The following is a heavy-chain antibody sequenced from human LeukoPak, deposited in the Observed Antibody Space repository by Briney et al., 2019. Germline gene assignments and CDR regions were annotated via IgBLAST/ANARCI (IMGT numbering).Heavy chain of an antibody. J-gene: IGHJ4*02. CDR1: GFTFSSYA. D-gene: IGHD1-26*01. Sequence: GRSLRLSSAASGFTFSSYAMHWVRQAPGKGLEWVAVISYDGSNKYYADSVRGRFTISRDNSKNTLYLQMNSLRAEDTAVYYCARGSGVGATLSFDYWGQGTLVTVSS. V-gene: IGHV3-30*01. CDR2: ISYDGSNK. CDR3: ARGSGVGATLSFDY.